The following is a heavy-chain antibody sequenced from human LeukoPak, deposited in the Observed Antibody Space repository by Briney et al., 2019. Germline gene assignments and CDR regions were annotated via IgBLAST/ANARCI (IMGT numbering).Heavy chain of an antibody. J-gene: IGHJ3*02. CDR1: GDSVSSNSAA. CDR2: TYYRSKWYN. V-gene: IGHV6-1*01. D-gene: IGHD5-18*01. Sequence: SQTLSLTCAISGDSVSSNSAAWNWIRQSPSRGLEWLGRTYYRSKWYNDYAVSVKSRITINPDTSKNQFSLQLNSVTPEDTAVYYCARAFFTALGMRDRRGDHDAFDIWGQGTMVTVSS. CDR3: ARAFFTALGMRDRRGDHDAFDI.